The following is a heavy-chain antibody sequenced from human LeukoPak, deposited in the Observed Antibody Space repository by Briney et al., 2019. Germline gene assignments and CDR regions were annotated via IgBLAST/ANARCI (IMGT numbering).Heavy chain of an antibody. CDR1: GYTFTSYG. CDR3: ARETNYYGSGSPGWFDP. D-gene: IGHD3-10*01. J-gene: IGHJ5*02. Sequence: ASVKVSCKASGYTFTSYGISWVRQAPGQGLEWMGWIGAYNGNTNYAQKLQGRVTMTTDTSTSTAYMELRSLRPDDTAVYYCARETNYYGSGSPGWFDPWGQGTLVTVSS. V-gene: IGHV1-18*01. CDR2: IGAYNGNT.